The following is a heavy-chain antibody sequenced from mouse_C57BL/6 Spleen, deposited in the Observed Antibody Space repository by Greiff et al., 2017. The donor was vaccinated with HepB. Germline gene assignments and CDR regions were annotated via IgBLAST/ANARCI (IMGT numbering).Heavy chain of an antibody. CDR3: ASTYGYYFDY. D-gene: IGHD1-1*01. CDR2: IYPGDGDT. V-gene: IGHV1-82*01. Sequence: QVQLKQSGPELVKPGASVKISCKASGYAFSSSWMNWVKQRPGKGLEWIGRIYPGDGDTNYNGKLKGRATLTADKSSSTAYMQLSSLTSEDSAVYFCASTYGYYFDYWGQGTTLTVSS. J-gene: IGHJ2*01. CDR1: GYAFSSSW.